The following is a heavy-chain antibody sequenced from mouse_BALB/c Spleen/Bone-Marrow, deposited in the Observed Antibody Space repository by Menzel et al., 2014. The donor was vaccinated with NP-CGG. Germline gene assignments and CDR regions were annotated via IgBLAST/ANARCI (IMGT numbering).Heavy chain of an antibody. CDR2: IYPYNGGT. CDR3: ARREAVVADFDY. Sequence: EVKVVESGPELVKPGASVKISCKASGYTFTDYNMHWVKQSHGKSLEWIGYIYPYNGGTGYNQKFKSKATLTVDNSSSTAYMELCSLTSEDSAVYYCARREAVVADFDYWGQGTTLTVSS. D-gene: IGHD1-1*01. V-gene: IGHV1S29*02. CDR1: GYTFTDYN. J-gene: IGHJ2*01.